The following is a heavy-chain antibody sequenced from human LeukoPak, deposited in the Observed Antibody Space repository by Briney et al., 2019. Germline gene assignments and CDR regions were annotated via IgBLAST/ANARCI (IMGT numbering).Heavy chain of an antibody. V-gene: IGHV3-33*06. CDR1: GFTFSSYG. CDR2: IWYDGSNK. J-gene: IGHJ4*02. Sequence: PGGSLRLSCAASGFTFSSYGMHWVRQAPGKGLEWVSIIWYDGSNKYYADSVKGRFTISRDDSKNTVYLQMNSLRAEDTAVYYCAKARIAAAGTFDYWGQGTLVTVSS. D-gene: IGHD6-13*01. CDR3: AKARIAAAGTFDY.